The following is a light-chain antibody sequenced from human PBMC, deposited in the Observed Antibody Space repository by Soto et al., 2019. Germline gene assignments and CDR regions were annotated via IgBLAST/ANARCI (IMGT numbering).Light chain of an antibody. CDR3: QQYNSFPWT. Sequence: DIQMTQSPSTLSASVEDRVTITCRASQSISSWLAWYQQKPGKAPKLLIYKASTLETGVPSRFGGSGSGTEFTLIISSLQPDDFVTYYCQQYNSFPWTFGQGTKVDI. CDR1: QSISSW. V-gene: IGKV1-5*03. J-gene: IGKJ1*01. CDR2: KAS.